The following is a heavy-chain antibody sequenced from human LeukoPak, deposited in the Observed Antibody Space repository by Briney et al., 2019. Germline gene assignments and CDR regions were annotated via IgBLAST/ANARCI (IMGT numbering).Heavy chain of an antibody. CDR3: ARLPLGYCSGGSCYAGAFDI. CDR1: GGSISSYY. J-gene: IGHJ3*02. D-gene: IGHD2-15*01. Sequence: SETLSLTCTVSGGSISSYYWSWIRQPPGKGLEWIGYVYSSGSTNYNPSLKSRVTIPVETSKNQFSLKLSSVTAADTAVYYCARLPLGYCSGGSCYAGAFDIWGQGTMVTVSS. V-gene: IGHV4-59*01. CDR2: VYSSGST.